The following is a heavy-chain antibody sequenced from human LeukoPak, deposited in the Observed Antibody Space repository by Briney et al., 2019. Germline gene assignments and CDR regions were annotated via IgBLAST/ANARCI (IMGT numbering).Heavy chain of an antibody. D-gene: IGHD5/OR15-5a*01. Sequence: GGSLRLSGAASGFTFSSYAMSWVRQAPGKGLEWVSALTGSGATTNYADSEKGRFTISRDNSKNTLFLQMNSLRAEDTAVYYCAKEDIVSTMGNFDYWGQGTLVTVSS. J-gene: IGHJ4*02. V-gene: IGHV3-23*01. CDR2: LTGSGATT. CDR3: AKEDIVSTMGNFDY. CDR1: GFTFSSYA.